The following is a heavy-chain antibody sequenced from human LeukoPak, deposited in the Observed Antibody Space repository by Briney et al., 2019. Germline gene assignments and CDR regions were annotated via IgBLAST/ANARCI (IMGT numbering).Heavy chain of an antibody. CDR3: ARVPGGRGYSGYDDAFDI. J-gene: IGHJ3*02. CDR2: IIPIFGTA. D-gene: IGHD5-12*01. V-gene: IGHV1-69*13. CDR1: GGTFSSYA. Sequence: GASVKVSCKASGGTFSSYAISWVRQAPGQGLEWMGGIIPIFGTANYAQKFQGRVTITADESTSTAYMELSSLRSEDTAVYYCARVPGGRGYSGYDDAFDIWGQGTMVTVSS.